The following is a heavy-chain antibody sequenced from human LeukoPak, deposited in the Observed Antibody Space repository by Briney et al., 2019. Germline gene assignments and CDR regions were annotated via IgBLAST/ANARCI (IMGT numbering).Heavy chain of an antibody. CDR1: GFTFSSYA. CDR2: IYSSGTT. CDR3: ARGIAAAAPPDY. Sequence: GSLRLSCAASGFTFSSYAMSWGRQAPGKGLEWVGYIYSSGTTNYNPSLKSRVTISVDTSKNQFSLKLSSVTAADTAVYYCARGIAAAAPPDYWGQGTLVTVSS. D-gene: IGHD6-13*01. V-gene: IGHV4-59*01. J-gene: IGHJ4*02.